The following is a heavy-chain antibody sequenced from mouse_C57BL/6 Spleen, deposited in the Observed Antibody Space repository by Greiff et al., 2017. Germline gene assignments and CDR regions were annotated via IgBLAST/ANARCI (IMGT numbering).Heavy chain of an antibody. CDR3: TRGNYDYGYFDY. D-gene: IGHD2-4*01. CDR1: GYTFTDYE. V-gene: IGHV1-15*01. CDR2: IDPETGGT. J-gene: IGHJ2*01. Sequence: QVQLQQSGAELVRPGASVTLSCKASGYTFTDYEMHWVKQTPVHGLEWIGAIDPETGGTAYNQKFKGKAILTADKSSSTAYMELRSLTSEDSAVYYCTRGNYDYGYFDYWGQGTTLTVSS.